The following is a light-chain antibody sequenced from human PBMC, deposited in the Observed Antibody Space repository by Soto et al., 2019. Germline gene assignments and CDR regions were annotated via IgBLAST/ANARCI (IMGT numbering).Light chain of an antibody. CDR3: LQHYSWPWT. Sequence: EIVLTQSPATLSLSPGERATLSCRASQSVSSYLAWYQQKPGQAPRLLIYDASNRATDIPARFSGSGSETEFTLTISGLQPEDSGVYYCLQHYSWPWTFGQGTKVDIK. V-gene: IGKV3-11*01. CDR1: QSVSSY. J-gene: IGKJ1*01. CDR2: DAS.